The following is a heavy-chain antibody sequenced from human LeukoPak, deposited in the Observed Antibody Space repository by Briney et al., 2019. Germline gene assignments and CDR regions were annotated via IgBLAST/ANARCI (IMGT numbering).Heavy chain of an antibody. V-gene: IGHV1-8*01. CDR1: GYTFTSYD. CDR3: ARAYGSGSYSPRWGIYYYYGMDV. J-gene: IGHJ6*02. Sequence: ASVKVSCEASGYTFTSYDINWVRQATGQGLEWMGWMNPNSGNTGYAQKFQGRVTMTRNTSISTAYMELSSLRSEDTAVYYCARAYGSGSYSPRWGIYYYYGMDVWGQGTTVTVSS. CDR2: MNPNSGNT. D-gene: IGHD3-10*01.